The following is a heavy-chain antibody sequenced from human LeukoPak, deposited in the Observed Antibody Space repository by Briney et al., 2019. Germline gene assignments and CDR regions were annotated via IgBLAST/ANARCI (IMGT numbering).Heavy chain of an antibody. J-gene: IGHJ6*02. Sequence: SETLSLTCTVSGVSISSYYWSWIRQPPGNGLEWIGYIYDSGSTNYNPSLKSRVTISVDTSKNQFSLRLSSVTAADTAVYYCARHDHSHGGYYYGMDVWGQGTTVTVSS. CDR3: ARHDHSHGGYYYGMDV. CDR1: GVSISSYY. CDR2: IYDSGST. V-gene: IGHV4-59*08. D-gene: IGHD1-14*01.